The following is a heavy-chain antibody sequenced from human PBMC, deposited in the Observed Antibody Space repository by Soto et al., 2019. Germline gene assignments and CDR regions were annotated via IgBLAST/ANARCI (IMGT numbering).Heavy chain of an antibody. CDR1: GYTFTSYG. CDR3: ARDPRQYSSGWYYFDY. J-gene: IGHJ4*02. Sequence: ASVKVSCKASGYTFTSYGISWVRQAPGQGLEWMGWISAYNGNTNYAQKLQGRVTMTTDTSTSTAYMELRSLRSDDTAVYYCARDPRQYSSGWYYFDYWGQGTLVTVS. CDR2: ISAYNGNT. D-gene: IGHD6-19*01. V-gene: IGHV1-18*01.